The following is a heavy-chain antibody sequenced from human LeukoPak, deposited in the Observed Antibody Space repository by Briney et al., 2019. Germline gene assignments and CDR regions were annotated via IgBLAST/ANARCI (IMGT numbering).Heavy chain of an antibody. CDR1: GGSISSSSYY. Sequence: SETLSLTCTVSGGSISSSSYYWGWLRQPPGKGLEWLGSIYYSASTYYNPSLKSRVTISVDTSKNQFSLKLSSGTAADTAVYYCARAPVVAAGFYDYWGQGTLVTVSS. J-gene: IGHJ4*02. CDR3: ARAPVVAAGFYDY. D-gene: IGHD2-15*01. V-gene: IGHV4-39*07. CDR2: IYYSAST.